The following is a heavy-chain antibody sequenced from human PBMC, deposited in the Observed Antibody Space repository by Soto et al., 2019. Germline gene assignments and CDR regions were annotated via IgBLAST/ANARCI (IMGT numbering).Heavy chain of an antibody. V-gene: IGHV3-15*01. Sequence: CGCLRLSCAASGFTFCIAWMSWVRQAQGKGREWVGRIKSKTDGGTTDYAAPVKGRFTISRDDSKNTLYLQMNSLKTEDTAVYYCTTYFANILTGYLMDTPTKTWGQGTLVTVSS. CDR1: GFTFCIAW. D-gene: IGHD3-9*01. J-gene: IGHJ5*02. CDR2: IKSKTDGGTT. CDR3: TTYFANILTGYLMDTPTKT.